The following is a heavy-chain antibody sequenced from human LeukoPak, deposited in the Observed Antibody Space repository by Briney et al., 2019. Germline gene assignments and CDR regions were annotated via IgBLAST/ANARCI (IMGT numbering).Heavy chain of an antibody. J-gene: IGHJ6*02. CDR1: GGSFSGYY. Sequence: SGTLSLTCAVYGGSFSGYYWSWIRQPPGKGLEWIGEINHSGSTNYNPSLKSRVTISVDTSKNQFSLKLSSVTAADTAVYYCARGSLAPYMTSVTTGYYYYGMDVWGQGTTVTVSS. D-gene: IGHD4-17*01. CDR2: INHSGST. V-gene: IGHV4-34*01. CDR3: ARGSLAPYMTSVTTGYYYYGMDV.